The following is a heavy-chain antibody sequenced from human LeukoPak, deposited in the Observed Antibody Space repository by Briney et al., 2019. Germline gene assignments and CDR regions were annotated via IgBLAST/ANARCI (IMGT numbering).Heavy chain of an antibody. V-gene: IGHV3-53*01. CDR1: GFTLSSYS. CDR2: IYSGGST. Sequence: GGSLRLSCAASGFTLSSYSMNWVRQAPGKGLEWVSVIYSGGSTYYADSVKGRFTISGDNSKNTLYLQMNSLRAEDTAVYYCARAGAAAGTFLFDYWGRGTLVTVSS. CDR3: ARAGAAAGTFLFDY. J-gene: IGHJ4*02. D-gene: IGHD6-13*01.